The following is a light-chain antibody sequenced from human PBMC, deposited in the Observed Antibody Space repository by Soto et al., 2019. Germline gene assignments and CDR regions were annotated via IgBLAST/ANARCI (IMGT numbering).Light chain of an antibody. CDR1: SSDVGNYNL. V-gene: IGLV2-23*01. CDR3: CSDAGSTTYVV. CDR2: EDT. J-gene: IGLJ2*01. Sequence: QSALTQPASVSGSPGQSITMSCTGTSSDVGNYNLVSWYQQHPGKAPKLMIYEDTKWPSGVSNRFSGSKSGNTASLTISGRQAEDEADYYCCSDAGSTTYVVCGGGTKLTVL.